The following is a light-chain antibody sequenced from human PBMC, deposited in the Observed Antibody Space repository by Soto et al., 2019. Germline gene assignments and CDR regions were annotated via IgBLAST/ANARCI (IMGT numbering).Light chain of an antibody. CDR1: QTVGTN. J-gene: IGKJ5*01. V-gene: IGKV3-15*01. CDR3: QQYNNWPPKVT. CDR2: GPS. Sequence: EILITQSPATLSVSPGERATLSCRASQTVGTNVAWYQQKPGQSPRLLIYGPSTRATGIPARFSGSGSGTEFTPTISSLQSEDFAVYYCQQYNNWPPKVTFGQGTRLEIK.